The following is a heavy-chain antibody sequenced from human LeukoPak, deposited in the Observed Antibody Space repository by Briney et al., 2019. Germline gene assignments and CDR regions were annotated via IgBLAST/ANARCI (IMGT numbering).Heavy chain of an antibody. CDR1: GYTFTSYY. CDR2: INPNSGGT. D-gene: IGHD1-14*01. V-gene: IGHV1-2*02. Sequence: ASVKVSCKASGYTFTSYYMHWVRQAPGQGLEWMGWINPNSGGTNYAQEFQGRVTMTRDTSISTAYMELSRLRSDDTAVYYCARGSGPYYYYYYMDVWGKGTTVTVSS. CDR3: ARGSGPYYYYYYMDV. J-gene: IGHJ6*03.